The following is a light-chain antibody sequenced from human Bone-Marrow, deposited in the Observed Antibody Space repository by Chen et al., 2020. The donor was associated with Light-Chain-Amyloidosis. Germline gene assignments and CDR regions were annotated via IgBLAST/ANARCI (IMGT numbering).Light chain of an antibody. J-gene: IGKJ4*01. CDR1: QTISSNY. CDR2: GSS. Sequence: EIVLTQSPGTLSLSPGEGANLSCRASQTISSNYLTWYQQKFGQAPRLLIYGSSSRATGIPDRFNGSGSGTVFTLNIHKLAAEDFAKDYCQQYGTSPLTFGGGTKVEIK. CDR3: QQYGTSPLT. V-gene: IGKV3-20*01.